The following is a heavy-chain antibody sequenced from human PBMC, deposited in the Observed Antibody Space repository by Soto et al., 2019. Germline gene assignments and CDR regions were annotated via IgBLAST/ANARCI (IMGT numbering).Heavy chain of an antibody. CDR3: ARDTDRNSAYYALDI. CDR1: GYTFTSYG. V-gene: IGHV1-18*01. CDR2: ISAYNGNT. D-gene: IGHD1-26*01. Sequence: ASVKVSCKASGYTFTSYGISWVRQAPGQGLEWMGWISAYNGNTNYAQKLQGRVTMTTDTSTSTAYMELRSLRSDDTAVYYCARDTDRNSAYYALDIWGQGTMVTVSS. J-gene: IGHJ3*02.